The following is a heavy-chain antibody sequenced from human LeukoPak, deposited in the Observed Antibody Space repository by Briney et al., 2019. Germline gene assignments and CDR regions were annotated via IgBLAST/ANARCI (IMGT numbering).Heavy chain of an antibody. J-gene: IGHJ5*02. CDR3: AREPTSHYCGGDCYWFDP. D-gene: IGHD2-21*02. Sequence: PSETLSLTCTVSGYSISSGYYWGWIRQPPGKGLEWIGSIYHSGSTYYNPSLKSRVTISVDTSKNQFSLKLSSVTAADTAVYYCAREPTSHYCGGDCYWFDPWGQGTLVTVSS. CDR1: GYSISSGYY. V-gene: IGHV4-38-2*02. CDR2: IYHSGST.